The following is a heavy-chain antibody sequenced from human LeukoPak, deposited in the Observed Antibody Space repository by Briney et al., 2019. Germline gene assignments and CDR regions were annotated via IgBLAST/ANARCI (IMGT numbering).Heavy chain of an antibody. D-gene: IGHD5-18*01. Sequence: ASVKVSCKVSGYTLTELSMHWVRQAPGKGLEWMGGFDPEDGETIYAQKFQGRVTMTEDTSTDTAYMELSSLGSEDTAVYYCATRGYSYGYPDYWGQGTLVTVSS. CDR3: ATRGYSYGYPDY. CDR1: GYTLTELS. J-gene: IGHJ4*02. V-gene: IGHV1-24*01. CDR2: FDPEDGET.